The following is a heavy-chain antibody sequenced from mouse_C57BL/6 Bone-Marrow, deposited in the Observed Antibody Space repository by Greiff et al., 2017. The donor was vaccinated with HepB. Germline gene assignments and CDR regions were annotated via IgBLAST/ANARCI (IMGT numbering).Heavy chain of an antibody. Sequence: EVQVVESGGGLVQPGGSLKLSCAASGFTFSDYGMAWVRQAPRKGPEWVAFISNLAYSIYYADTVTGRFTISRENAKNTLYLEMSSLRSEDTAMYYCARPRPYGSSCGYFDVWGTGTTVTVSS. CDR1: GFTFSDYG. D-gene: IGHD1-1*01. CDR2: ISNLAYSI. CDR3: ARPRPYGSSCGYFDV. V-gene: IGHV5-15*01. J-gene: IGHJ1*03.